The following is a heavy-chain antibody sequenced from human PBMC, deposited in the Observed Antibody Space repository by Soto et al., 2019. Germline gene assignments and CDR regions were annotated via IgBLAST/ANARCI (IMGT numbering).Heavy chain of an antibody. CDR3: ARGGVLRFLKWFPGGWLDP. CDR1: GDSIGTDGYY. D-gene: IGHD3-3*01. CDR2: MYYSGST. J-gene: IGHJ5*02. Sequence: QVQLQESGPGLVKPSHTLSLTCAVSGDSIGTDGYYWSWIRQVPGKGLEWIGHMYYSGSTSYNPSLKSRVTISGDTSKNQCALSTTSVTAADTAVYFCARGGVLRFLKWFPGGWLDPWGQGTLVSVSS. V-gene: IGHV4-31*11.